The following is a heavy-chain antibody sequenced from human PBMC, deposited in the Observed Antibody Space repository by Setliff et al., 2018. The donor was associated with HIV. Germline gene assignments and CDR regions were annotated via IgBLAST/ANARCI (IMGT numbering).Heavy chain of an antibody. D-gene: IGHD2-21*02. J-gene: IGHJ4*02. Sequence: PSETLSLTCTVSGGSISSSYWTWTRQPPGKGLEWIGYIYTSGITDYNPSLKSRVTIAGDTSKNQFSLKLTSVTAADTAVYYCARYLFCGGDCYSGFDYWGQGTLVTVSS. CDR1: GGSISSSY. CDR3: ARYLFCGGDCYSGFDY. CDR2: IYTSGIT. V-gene: IGHV4-4*08.